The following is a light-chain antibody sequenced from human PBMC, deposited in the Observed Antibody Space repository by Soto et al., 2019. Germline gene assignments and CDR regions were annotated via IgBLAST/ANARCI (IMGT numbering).Light chain of an antibody. CDR3: QSYDSSLSVWV. CDR1: SSNIGAGYD. CDR2: GNS. J-gene: IGLJ3*02. Sequence: QSVLTQPPSVSGAPGQRVTISCTGSSSNIGAGYDVHWYQQLPGTAPKLLIYGNSNRPSGVPDRFSGSKSGTSASLAITGLRAEDEADYYCQSYDSSLSVWVFGGGTQLTVL. V-gene: IGLV1-40*01.